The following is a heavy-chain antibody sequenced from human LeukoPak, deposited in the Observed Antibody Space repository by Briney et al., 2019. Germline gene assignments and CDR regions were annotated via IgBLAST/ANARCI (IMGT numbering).Heavy chain of an antibody. CDR2: INPNSGGT. D-gene: IGHD6-13*01. J-gene: IGHJ4*02. Sequence: EASVKVSCKASGYTFTGYYMHWVRQASGQGLEWMGWINPNSGGTNYAQKFQGRVTMTRDTSISTAYMELSRLRSDDTAVYYCARGIAAAPLWLPLGYWGQGTLVTVSS. V-gene: IGHV1-2*02. CDR1: GYTFTGYY. CDR3: ARGIAAAPLWLPLGY.